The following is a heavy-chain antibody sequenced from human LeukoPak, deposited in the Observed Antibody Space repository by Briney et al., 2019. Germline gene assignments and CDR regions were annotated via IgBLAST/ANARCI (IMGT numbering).Heavy chain of an antibody. CDR2: IIPIFGTA. Sequence: ASVKVSCKASGGTFSSYAISWVRQAPGQGLEWMGGIIPIFGTANYAQKFQGRVTITADESTSTAYMELSSLRSEGTAVYYCARSFGSGSPWDYYYGMDVWDKGTTVTVSS. J-gene: IGHJ6*04. CDR3: ARSFGSGSPWDYYYGMDV. V-gene: IGHV1-69*13. CDR1: GGTFSSYA. D-gene: IGHD3-10*01.